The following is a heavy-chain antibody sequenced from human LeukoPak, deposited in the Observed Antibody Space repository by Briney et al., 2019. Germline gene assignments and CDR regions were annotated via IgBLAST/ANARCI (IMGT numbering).Heavy chain of an antibody. V-gene: IGHV3-23*01. CDR3: AKGVGGGSCCLCDP. J-gene: IGHJ5*02. Sequence: PGGSLRLSCAASGFTFSSYAMGWVRQAPGKGLEWVSGISGSGSRAYYADSVKGRYTISRDNSKNTLYLQMNSLRAEDTAVYYCAKGVGGGSCCLCDPWGQGTLVSVPS. CDR1: GFTFSSYA. D-gene: IGHD2-15*01. CDR2: ISGSGSRA.